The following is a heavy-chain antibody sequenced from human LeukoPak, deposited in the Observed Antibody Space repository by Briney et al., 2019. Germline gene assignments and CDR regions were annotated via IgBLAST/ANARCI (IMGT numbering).Heavy chain of an antibody. Sequence: ASVKVSCKASGYTFTGYYMHWVRQAPGQGLEWMGWMNPNSGNTGYAQKFQGRVTMTRNTSISTAYMELSSLRSEDTAVYYCARAYGSGRNWFDPWGQGTLVTVSS. J-gene: IGHJ5*02. V-gene: IGHV1-8*02. CDR3: ARAYGSGRNWFDP. CDR2: MNPNSGNT. CDR1: GYTFTGYY. D-gene: IGHD3-10*01.